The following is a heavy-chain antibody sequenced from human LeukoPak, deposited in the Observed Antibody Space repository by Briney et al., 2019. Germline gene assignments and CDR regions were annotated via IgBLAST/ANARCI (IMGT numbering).Heavy chain of an antibody. CDR3: ARVIAAPGAYYFDY. V-gene: IGHV3-30-3*01. CDR1: GFTFSNYA. Sequence: PGGSLRLSCAASGFTFSNYAMHWVRQAPGKGLEWVAVISYDGSNKYYADSVKGRFTISRDNSKNTLYLQMNSLRAEDTAVYYCARVIAAPGAYYFDYWGQGTLVTVSS. CDR2: ISYDGSNK. J-gene: IGHJ4*02. D-gene: IGHD6-6*01.